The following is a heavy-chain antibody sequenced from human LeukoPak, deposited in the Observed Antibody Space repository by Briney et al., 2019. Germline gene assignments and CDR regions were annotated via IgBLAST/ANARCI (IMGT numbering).Heavy chain of an antibody. J-gene: IGHJ4*02. D-gene: IGHD2-15*01. CDR1: GFTFSIYA. CDR2: TSGIGGST. CDR3: AKNGGSQCYSHLDS. Sequence: PGGSLRLSCAASGFTFSIYAMSWVRQAPGKGLEWVSGTSGIGGSTYYAGSVKGRFTISRNNSKNTLSLKMNSLRVEDTAVYYCAKNGGSQCYSHLDSWGQGTLVTVSS. V-gene: IGHV3-23*01.